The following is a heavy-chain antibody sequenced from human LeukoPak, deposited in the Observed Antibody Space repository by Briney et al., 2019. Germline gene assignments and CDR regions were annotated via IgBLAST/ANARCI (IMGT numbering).Heavy chain of an antibody. Sequence: PGGSLRLSCAASGFTFSSYAMSWVRQAPGKGLEWVSAISGSGGSTYYADSVKGRFTISRDDSKNTLYLQMNSLRAEDTAVYYCAKAPTPGYYDFWSGYSPYYYGMDVWGQGTTVTVS. D-gene: IGHD3-3*01. CDR2: ISGSGGST. CDR3: AKAPTPGYYDFWSGYSPYYYGMDV. J-gene: IGHJ6*02. CDR1: GFTFSSYA. V-gene: IGHV3-23*01.